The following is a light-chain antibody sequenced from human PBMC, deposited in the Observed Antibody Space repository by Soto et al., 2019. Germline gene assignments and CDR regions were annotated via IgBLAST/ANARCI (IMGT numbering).Light chain of an antibody. Sequence: EIVLTQSPATVSLSPGERATLSCRASQSVSSYLAWYQQKPGQAPRLLIYDASNRATGIPARFSGSGSGTDFTLTISSLEPEAFAVYYCQQRSNWPPYTFGQGTKLEIK. CDR3: QQRSNWPPYT. CDR1: QSVSSY. J-gene: IGKJ2*01. V-gene: IGKV3-11*01. CDR2: DAS.